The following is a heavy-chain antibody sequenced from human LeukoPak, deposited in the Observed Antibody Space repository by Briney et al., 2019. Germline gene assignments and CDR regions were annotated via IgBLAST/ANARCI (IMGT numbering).Heavy chain of an antibody. Sequence: SETLSLTCTVSGGSISGHYWSWIRQPPGKGLEWIGYVYYSGKTYYSSSLRSRVTISVDTSKNHSSLKLTSVTAADTALYYCARLLDNNSSGDPDTFDMWGQGTMVTVSS. J-gene: IGHJ3*02. CDR1: GGSISGHY. D-gene: IGHD2-15*01. V-gene: IGHV4-59*11. CDR2: VYYSGKT. CDR3: ARLLDNNSSGDPDTFDM.